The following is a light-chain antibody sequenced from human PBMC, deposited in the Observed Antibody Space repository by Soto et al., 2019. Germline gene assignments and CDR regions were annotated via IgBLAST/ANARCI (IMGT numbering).Light chain of an antibody. V-gene: IGKV3-11*01. CDR2: DAS. CDR1: QSVGTY. J-gene: IGKJ5*01. CDR3: QQGYNRPT. Sequence: IVLTQSPATLSLSPGESATLSCRASQSVGTYLAWYQQKPGQAPSLLIYDASNRATGIPARFSGSGSGTDFTLTISSAEPEDFAVYYCQQGYNRPTFGQGTRLEIK.